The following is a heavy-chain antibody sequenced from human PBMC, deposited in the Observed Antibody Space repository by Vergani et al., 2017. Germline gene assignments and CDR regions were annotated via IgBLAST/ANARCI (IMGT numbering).Heavy chain of an antibody. J-gene: IGHJ6*03. V-gene: IGHV4-34*01. CDR1: GGSFTSYH. D-gene: IGHD5-24*01. CDR3: ARVKTETDGHLYYYYYMDV. Sequence: QVQLQQWGGGLLKPSETLSLTCVVNGGSFTSYHWTWIRQSPGEGLEGVGDIDHTGRTDYNTSLKSRLTMSVVKSRNQFSLTLNSVTATDTAIYFCARVKTETDGHLYYYYYMDVWGQGTAVTVS. CDR2: IDHTGRT.